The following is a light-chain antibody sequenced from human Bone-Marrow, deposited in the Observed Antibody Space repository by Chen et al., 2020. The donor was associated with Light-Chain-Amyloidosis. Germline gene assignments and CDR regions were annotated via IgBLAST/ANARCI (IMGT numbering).Light chain of an antibody. Sequence: PGERATLSCRAIQSAASDYVAWYQQKPCQAPRLLIYDASSRAPGIPDRFSGSESWIDFPMSIRRGESEDHAVYYCQQCGSSPVALGGGTKVEIK. CDR3: QQCGSSPVA. J-gene: IGKJ4*01. CDR1: QSAASDY. CDR2: DAS. V-gene: IGKV3-20*01.